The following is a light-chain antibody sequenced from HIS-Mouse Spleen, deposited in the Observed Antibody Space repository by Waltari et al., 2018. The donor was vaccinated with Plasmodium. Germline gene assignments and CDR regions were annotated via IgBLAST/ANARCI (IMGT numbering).Light chain of an antibody. J-gene: IGKJ4*01. Sequence: EIVMTQSPATLSLSAGERANLSCRASQSVSSSYLSWYQQKPGQAPRLLIYGASTRATGIPARFSGSGSGTDFTLTISSLQPEDFAVYYCQQDYNLLTFGGGTKVEIK. V-gene: IGKV3D-7*01. CDR3: QQDYNLLT. CDR1: QSVSSSY. CDR2: GAS.